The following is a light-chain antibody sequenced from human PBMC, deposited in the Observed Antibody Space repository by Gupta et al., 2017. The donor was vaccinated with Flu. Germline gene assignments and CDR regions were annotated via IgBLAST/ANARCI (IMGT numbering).Light chain of an antibody. CDR2: GAS. Sequence: EIVMTQSPPTLSLSPGERVTRSCRASQSVSSSYLTWYQQKPGQAPRLLIYGASTRATSIPARFSGSGSGTDFTVTISSLQPEDFAVYYCQQEDNLPITFGQGTQLEIK. J-gene: IGKJ5*01. V-gene: IGKV3-7*01. CDR1: QSVSSSY. CDR3: QQEDNLPIT.